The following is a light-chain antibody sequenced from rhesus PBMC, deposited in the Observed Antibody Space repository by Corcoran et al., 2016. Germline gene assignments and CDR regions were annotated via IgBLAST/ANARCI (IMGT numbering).Light chain of an antibody. CDR2: NNN. CDR3: SAGDSSLSGDV. J-gene: IGLJ6*01. V-gene: IGLV1-72*02. Sequence: QSVLTQPPSASGAPGQSVTISCSGSSPNIGSNYVYWYQQLSGKAPKLLIYNNNQRPSVVPDRFSGSKAGTSSSLAIRWLQSEDGAVYYCSAGDSSLSGDVFGSGTKLTVL. CDR1: SPNIGSNY.